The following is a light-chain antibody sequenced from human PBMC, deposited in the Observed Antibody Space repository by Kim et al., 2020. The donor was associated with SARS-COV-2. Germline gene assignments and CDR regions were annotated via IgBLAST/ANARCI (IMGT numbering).Light chain of an antibody. CDR3: NSRDSSGNHWV. J-gene: IGLJ3*02. CDR2: GKN. V-gene: IGLV3-19*01. CDR1: SLRSYY. Sequence: WGQPVRITCQGDSLRSYYASWYQQKPGQAPVLVIYGKNNRPSGIPDRFSGSSSGNTASLTITGAQAEDEADYYCNSRDSSGNHWVFGGGTQLTVL.